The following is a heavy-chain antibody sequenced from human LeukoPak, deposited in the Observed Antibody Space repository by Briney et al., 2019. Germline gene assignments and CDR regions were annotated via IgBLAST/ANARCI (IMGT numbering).Heavy chain of an antibody. Sequence: GGSPRLSCRASGFIFSNYGIHWVRQAPGKGLEWVAFIRHGGSGGNEFYADSVKGRFTVSRDNSKNSLYLQMNRLRVEDTAVYYCAKSRAPTAAPDAFDFWGQGTMVTVSS. CDR1: GFIFSNYG. CDR3: AKSRAPTAAPDAFDF. D-gene: IGHD1-14*01. J-gene: IGHJ3*01. CDR2: IRHGGSGGNE. V-gene: IGHV3-30*02.